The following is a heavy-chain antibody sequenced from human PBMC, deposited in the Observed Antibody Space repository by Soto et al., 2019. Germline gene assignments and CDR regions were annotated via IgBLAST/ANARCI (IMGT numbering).Heavy chain of an antibody. V-gene: IGHV3-30*18. CDR1: GFTFSSYG. CDR2: ISYDGSNK. Sequence: GGSLRLSCAASGFTFSSYGMHWVRQAPGKGLEWVAVISYDGSNKYYADSVKGRFTISRDNSKNTLYLQMNSLRAEDTAVYYCAKDSAWGRHSSSDIVYWGQGTLVTVSS. CDR3: AKDSAWGRHSSSDIVY. J-gene: IGHJ4*02. D-gene: IGHD6-6*01.